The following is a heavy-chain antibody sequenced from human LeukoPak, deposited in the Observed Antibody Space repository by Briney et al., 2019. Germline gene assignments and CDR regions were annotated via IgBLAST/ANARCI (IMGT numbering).Heavy chain of an antibody. CDR3: GTSRWSGVVDS. CDR2: ISSDGSIT. CDR1: GFTFSTYW. V-gene: IGHV3-74*01. J-gene: IGHJ5*01. Sequence: GGSLRLSCAASGFTFSTYWMHWVRQAPGKGLVWVSRISSDGSITNYADSVKGRFTLSRDNAKSTTYLQMNSLRAEDTAVYYCGTSRWSGVVDSWGQGTLVTVSS. D-gene: IGHD3-3*01.